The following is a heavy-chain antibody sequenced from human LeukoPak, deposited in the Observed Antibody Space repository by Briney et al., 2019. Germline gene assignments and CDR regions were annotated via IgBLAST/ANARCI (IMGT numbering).Heavy chain of an antibody. J-gene: IGHJ4*02. V-gene: IGHV3-30-3*01. CDR2: ISYDGSNK. CDR3: ARAYCGGDCYNGPYDY. Sequence: GRSLRLSCAASGFTFSSYAMHWVRQAPGKGLEWVAVISYDGSNKYYADSVKGRFTIPRDNSKNTLYLQMNSLRAEDTAVYYCARAYCGGDCYNGPYDYWGQGTLVTVSS. CDR1: GFTFSSYA. D-gene: IGHD2-21*02.